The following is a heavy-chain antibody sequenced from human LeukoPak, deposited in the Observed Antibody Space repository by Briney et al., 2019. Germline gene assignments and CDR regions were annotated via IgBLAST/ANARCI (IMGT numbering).Heavy chain of an antibody. D-gene: IGHD3-3*01. CDR1: GYTLTELS. CDR2: FDPEDGET. CDR3: ATSYDFWSRTPYYFDY. J-gene: IGHJ4*02. V-gene: IGHV1-24*01. Sequence: ASVKVSCKVSGYTLTELSMHWVRQAPGKGLEWMGGFDPEDGETIYAQKFQGRVTMTEDTSTDTAYMELGSLRSEDTAVYYCATSYDFWSRTPYYFDYWGQGTLVTVSS.